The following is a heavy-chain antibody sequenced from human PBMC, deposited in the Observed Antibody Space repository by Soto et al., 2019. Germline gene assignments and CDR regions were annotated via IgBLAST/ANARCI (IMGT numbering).Heavy chain of an antibody. CDR2: FFYNGRI. Sequence: QLQLQESGPGLVKPSETLSLTCTVSGASITNKNYYWGWIRQPPGRGLEWMVSFFYNGRINFKPSLKSRGTISVDTSKNQFSLKLTSVTAADTAVYYCARLVPLIWGTSTRCDQWGPGTLVNVSS. CDR1: GASITNKNYY. CDR3: ARLVPLIWGTSTRCDQ. J-gene: IGHJ5*02. V-gene: IGHV4-39*01. D-gene: IGHD3-16*01.